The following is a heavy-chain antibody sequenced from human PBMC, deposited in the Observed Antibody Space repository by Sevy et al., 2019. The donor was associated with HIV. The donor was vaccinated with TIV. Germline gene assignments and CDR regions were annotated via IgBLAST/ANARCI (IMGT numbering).Heavy chain of an antibody. CDR1: GGSFSGYY. D-gene: IGHD3-9*01. CDR2: INHSGST. Sequence: SETLSLTCAVYGGSFSGYYWSWIRQPPGKGLEWIGEINHSGSTNYNPSLKSRVTISVDTSKNQFSLKLSSVTAADTDVYYCARVFVSYDILTGYYIPDYYYYMDVWGKGTTVTVSS. CDR3: ARVFVSYDILTGYYIPDYYYYMDV. J-gene: IGHJ6*03. V-gene: IGHV4-34*01.